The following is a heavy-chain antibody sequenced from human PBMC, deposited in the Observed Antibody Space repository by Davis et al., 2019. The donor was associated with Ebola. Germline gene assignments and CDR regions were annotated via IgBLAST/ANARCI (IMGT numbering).Heavy chain of an antibody. CDR3: ARAGLRWYSPFDY. CDR2: ISSSSSYI. Sequence: GESLKISCAASGFTFSSYSMNWVRQAPGKGLEWVSSISSSSSYIYYADSVKGRFTISRDNAKNSLYLQMNSLRAEDTAVYYCARAGLRWYSPFDYWGQGTLVTVSS. J-gene: IGHJ4*02. V-gene: IGHV3-21*01. CDR1: GFTFSSYS. D-gene: IGHD4-23*01.